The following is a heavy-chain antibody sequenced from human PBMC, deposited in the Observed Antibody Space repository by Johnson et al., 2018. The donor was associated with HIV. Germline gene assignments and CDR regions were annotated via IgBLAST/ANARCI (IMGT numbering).Heavy chain of an antibody. Sequence: QVQLLESGGGVVQPGRSLRLSCAASGFTFSSYAMHWVRQAPGKGLEWVAVISYDGSNKYYADSVKGRFTISRDNSKNTLYLQMNSLRAEDTAVYYCAREGYYSADAFDSWGQGTMVTVSS. D-gene: IGHD3-22*01. CDR1: GFTFSSYA. J-gene: IGHJ3*02. V-gene: IGHV3-30-3*01. CDR2: ISYDGSNK. CDR3: AREGYYSADAFDS.